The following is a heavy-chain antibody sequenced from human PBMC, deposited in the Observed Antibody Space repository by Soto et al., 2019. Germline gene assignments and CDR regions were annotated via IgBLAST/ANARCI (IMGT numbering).Heavy chain of an antibody. J-gene: IGHJ4*02. Sequence: EVQLLQSGGGLVQPGGSLRLSCAASGFTFTIYSMTWVRQPPGKGLEWVAAVNPGGYSTYYADSVKGRFTISRDNSNKTLYLQMNSLRAEDTAVYYCAKDLRAWSGYDFDYRDQGTLVTVSS. D-gene: IGHD5-12*01. CDR1: GFTFTIYS. CDR2: VNPGGYST. V-gene: IGHV3-23*01. CDR3: AKDLRAWSGYDFDY.